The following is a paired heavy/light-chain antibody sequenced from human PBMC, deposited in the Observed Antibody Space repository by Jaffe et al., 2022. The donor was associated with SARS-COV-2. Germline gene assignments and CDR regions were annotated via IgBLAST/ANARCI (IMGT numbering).Light chain of an antibody. Sequence: DIQMTQSPSSLSASVGGRVTITCRASQGISNSLAWFQQKPGKAPKSLIYAASSLQSGVPSKFSGSGSGTDFTLTISSLQPEDFATYYCQQYNSYPFTFGPGTKVDIK. CDR3: QQYNSYPFT. CDR2: AAS. CDR1: QGISNS. V-gene: IGKV1-16*02. J-gene: IGKJ3*01.
Heavy chain of an antibody. CDR3: VKGAGHYFDQ. J-gene: IGHJ4*02. CDR1: GFTFDDYN. V-gene: IGHV3-43D*03. CDR2: ISWDGTTT. Sequence: EVQLVESGGAVVQLGGSLRLSCAASGFTFDDYNMHWVRQAPGKGLEWVSLISWDGTTTYYTASVKGRFTMSRDNNKNSVYLQMNRLRPEDTALYYCVKGAGHYFDQWGEGALVTVSS. D-gene: IGHD6-19*01.